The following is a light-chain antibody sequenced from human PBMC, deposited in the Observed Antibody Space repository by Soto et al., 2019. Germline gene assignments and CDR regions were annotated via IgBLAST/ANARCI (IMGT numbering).Light chain of an antibody. CDR2: DTV. CDR1: QSVSDK. CDR3: QHRSNWLA. J-gene: IGKJ4*01. V-gene: IGKV3-11*01. Sequence: EIMMTLSPDTLSVSPGERATLSCRASQSVSDKVAWYQQTSGQPPKLLIYDTVSRAAGIPARFSGSGSGTDFTLTITSLEPEDFAVYYCQHRSNWLAFGGGTKVDIK.